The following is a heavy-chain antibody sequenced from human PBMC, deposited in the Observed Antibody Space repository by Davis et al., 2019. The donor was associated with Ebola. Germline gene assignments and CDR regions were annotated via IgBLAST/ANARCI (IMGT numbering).Heavy chain of an antibody. D-gene: IGHD3-10*01. CDR1: GFSFSSYS. CDR2: INSGSSII. Sequence: GESLKISCAASGFSFSSYSMNWVRQAPGKGLEWVSYINSGSSIIYYAESVKGRFTISRDTAKNSLYLQMNSLRAEDTAVYYCARDGWGDYYGLDVWGQGTTVTVSS. CDR3: ARDGWGDYYGLDV. J-gene: IGHJ6*02. V-gene: IGHV3-48*04.